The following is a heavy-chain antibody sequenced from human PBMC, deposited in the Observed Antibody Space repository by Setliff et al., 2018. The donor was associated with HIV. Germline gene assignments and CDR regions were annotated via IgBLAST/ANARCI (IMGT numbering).Heavy chain of an antibody. CDR1: GFTLKNTW. J-gene: IGHJ3*01. Sequence: PAGSLRLSCSASGFTLKNTWMHWVRQAPGKGLMWVARVDTDGSGTSYADSVKGRFTISRDNAKNTLYLQMNTLRVEDTAVYYCATVFKVWGQGTMVTVSS. CDR3: ATVFKV. V-gene: IGHV3-74*01. CDR2: VDTDGSGT.